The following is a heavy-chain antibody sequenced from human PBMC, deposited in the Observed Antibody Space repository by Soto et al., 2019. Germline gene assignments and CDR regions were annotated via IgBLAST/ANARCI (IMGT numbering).Heavy chain of an antibody. D-gene: IGHD5-18*01. Sequence: ASVKVSCKASGYTFTSYAMHWVRQAPGQRLEWMGWINAGNGNTKYSQKFQGRVTITRDTSASTAYMELSSLRSEDTAVYYCARGSYRGYSYGNFDYWGQGTLVTSP. CDR2: INAGNGNT. CDR3: ARGSYRGYSYGNFDY. V-gene: IGHV1-3*01. J-gene: IGHJ4*02. CDR1: GYTFTSYA.